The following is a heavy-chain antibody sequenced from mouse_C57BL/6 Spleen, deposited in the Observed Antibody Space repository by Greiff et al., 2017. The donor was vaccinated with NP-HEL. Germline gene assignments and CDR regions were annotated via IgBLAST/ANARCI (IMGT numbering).Heavy chain of an antibody. Sequence: VQRVESGPELVKPGASVKISCKASGYAFSSSWMNWVKQRPGKGLAWIGRIYPGDGDTNYNGKFKGKATLTADKSSSTAYMQLSSLTSEDSAVYFCARVDGYYLYYSDYWGQGTTLTVSS. V-gene: IGHV1-82*01. CDR2: IYPGDGDT. D-gene: IGHD2-3*01. CDR3: ARVDGYYLYYSDY. J-gene: IGHJ2*01. CDR1: GYAFSSSW.